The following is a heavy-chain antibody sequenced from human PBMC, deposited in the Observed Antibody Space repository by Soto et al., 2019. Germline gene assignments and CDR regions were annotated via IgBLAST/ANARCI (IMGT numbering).Heavy chain of an antibody. J-gene: IGHJ6*02. Sequence: QVQLVESGGGVVQPGRSLRLSCSASGFIFGTYGMDWVRQAPGKGLEWVALISYDGNKEFYADSVKGRFTISRDNSRHTIYLHMNSLKPEDTAMYYCAKETATSVDYYYFYGLDVWGPGTTVSVSS. CDR2: ISYDGNKE. D-gene: IGHD1-1*01. CDR3: AKETATSVDYYYFYGLDV. V-gene: IGHV3-30*18. CDR1: GFIFGTYG.